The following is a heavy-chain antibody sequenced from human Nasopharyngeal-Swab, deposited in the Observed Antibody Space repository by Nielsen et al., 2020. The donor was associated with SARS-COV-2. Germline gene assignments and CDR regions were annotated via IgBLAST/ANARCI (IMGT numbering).Heavy chain of an antibody. V-gene: IGHV3-33*01. CDR1: GFTFSNYG. D-gene: IGHD5-12*01. CDR2: IWYDGSNK. CDR3: ARDRHGWLRFWFDP. J-gene: IGHJ5*02. Sequence: GESLQISCAASGFTFSNYGMHWVRQAPGKGLEWVAVIWYDGSNKYYADSVKGRFTISRDNSKNTLYLQMNSLRAEDTAVYYCARDRHGWLRFWFDPWGQGTLVTVSS.